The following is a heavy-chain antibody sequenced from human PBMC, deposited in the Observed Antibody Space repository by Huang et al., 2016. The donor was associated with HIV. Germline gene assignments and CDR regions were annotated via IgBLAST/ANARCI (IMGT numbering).Heavy chain of an antibody. CDR2: ISKDGSNS. CDR1: GFPFNNHA. J-gene: IGHJ3*02. D-gene: IGHD5-18*01. V-gene: IGHV3-30-3*01. CDR3: ARAKDTWDAYDI. Sequence: QVQLVESGGGVVQPGRSLRLSCAASGFPFNNHAMHWVRQAPGRGVDWGAVISKDGSNSDYADSVKGRFTISRDSSKSTRFLHMTSLRTEDTAVYYCARAKDTWDAYDIWGQGTMVIVSS.